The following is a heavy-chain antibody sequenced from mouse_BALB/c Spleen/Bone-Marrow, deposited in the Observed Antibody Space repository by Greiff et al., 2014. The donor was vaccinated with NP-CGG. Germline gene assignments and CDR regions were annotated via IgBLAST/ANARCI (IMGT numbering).Heavy chain of an antibody. CDR3: ARDYYGSSSFAY. CDR1: GYTFTSYY. J-gene: IGHJ3*01. D-gene: IGHD1-1*01. CDR2: IYPGNVNT. Sequence: QVTLKESGPELVKPGASVRISCKASGYTFTSYYIHWVKQRPGQGLEWIGWIYPGNVNTKYNEKFKGKATLTADKSSSTAYMQLSSLTSEDSAVYFCARDYYGSSSFAYWGQGTLVTVSA. V-gene: IGHV1S56*01.